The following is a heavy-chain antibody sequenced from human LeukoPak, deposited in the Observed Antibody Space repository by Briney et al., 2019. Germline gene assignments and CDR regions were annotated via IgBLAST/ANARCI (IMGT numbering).Heavy chain of an antibody. V-gene: IGHV3-15*01. CDR3: TTDRSGWYDY. J-gene: IGHJ4*02. D-gene: IGHD6-19*01. Sequence: PGGSLRLAWAAAGFTFSNAWMGWVRQAAGKGLEWVGRIKSKTDGGTTDYAAPVKGRFTISRDDSKNTLYLQMNSLKTEDTAVYYCTTDRSGWYDYWGQGTLVTVSS. CDR1: GFTFSNAW. CDR2: IKSKTDGGTT.